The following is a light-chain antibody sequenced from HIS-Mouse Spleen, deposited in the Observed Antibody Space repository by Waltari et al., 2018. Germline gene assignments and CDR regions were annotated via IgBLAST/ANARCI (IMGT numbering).Light chain of an antibody. Sequence: QSALTQPASVSGSPGQSITISCTGTSSDVGGYNYVSWYQQHPGKAPKLMIYDVSNRPAGGSNRFSGSKSGNTASLTISGLQAEDEADYYCSSYTSSSILVFGGGTKLTVL. J-gene: IGLJ2*01. V-gene: IGLV2-14*03. CDR3: SSYTSSSILV. CDR1: SSDVGGYNY. CDR2: DVS.